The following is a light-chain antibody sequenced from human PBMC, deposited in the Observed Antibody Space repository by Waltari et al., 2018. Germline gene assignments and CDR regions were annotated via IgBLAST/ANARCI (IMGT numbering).Light chain of an antibody. CDR3: QQRSNWLT. J-gene: IGKJ4*01. V-gene: IGKV3-11*01. CDR1: QSVSSY. CDR2: DAS. Sequence: EIVLTQSPATLSLSPGERATLSCRASQSVSSYSAWYQQKPGQAPRLLIYDASNRATGLPARFSGSWSGTDFTLTISSLEPEDFAVYYCQQRSNWLTFGGGTKVEIK.